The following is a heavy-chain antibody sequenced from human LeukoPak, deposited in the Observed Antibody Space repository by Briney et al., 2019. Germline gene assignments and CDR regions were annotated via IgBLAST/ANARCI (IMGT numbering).Heavy chain of an antibody. V-gene: IGHV3-30*03. J-gene: IGHJ4*02. CDR1: GFTFSNYG. CDR2: ISYDGSNK. D-gene: IGHD1-14*01. CDR3: ARDEGTSPSHLDY. Sequence: GGSLRLSCAASGFTFSNYGIHWVRQAPGKGLEWVAVISYDGSNKYYTDSVKGRFTISRDNSKNTLYLQMSSLRAEDTAVYYCARDEGTSPSHLDYWGQGTLVTVSS.